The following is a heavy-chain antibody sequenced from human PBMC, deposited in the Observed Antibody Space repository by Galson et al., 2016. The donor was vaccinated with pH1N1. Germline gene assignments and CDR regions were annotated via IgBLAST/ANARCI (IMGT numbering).Heavy chain of an antibody. D-gene: IGHD3-22*01. V-gene: IGHV3-64*01. CDR3: AREDYYASSGFGY. Sequence: SLRLSCAASGFTFRTYAMHWVRQAPGKGLEYVSGINNLGGSTYYANSVKGRFTISRDNAKNTLYLQMGSMRPEDMAVYYCAREDYYASSGFGYWGQGTLVTVSS. CDR1: GFTFRTYA. J-gene: IGHJ4*02. CDR2: INNLGGST.